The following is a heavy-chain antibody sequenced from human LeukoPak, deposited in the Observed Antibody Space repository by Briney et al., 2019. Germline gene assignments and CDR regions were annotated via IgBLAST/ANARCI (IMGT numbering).Heavy chain of an antibody. J-gene: IGHJ4*02. Sequence: SVKVSCKASGGTFSSYAISWVRQAPGQGLEWMGGIIPIFGTANYAQKFQGRVTIATDESTSTAYMELSSLRSEDTAVYYCARIRGRKYSSGWTNFDYWGQGTLVTVSS. CDR2: IIPIFGTA. CDR3: ARIRGRKYSSGWTNFDY. V-gene: IGHV1-69*05. D-gene: IGHD6-19*01. CDR1: GGTFSSYA.